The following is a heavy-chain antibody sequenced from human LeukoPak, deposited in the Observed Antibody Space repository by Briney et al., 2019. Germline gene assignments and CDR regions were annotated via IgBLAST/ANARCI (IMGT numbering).Heavy chain of an antibody. CDR2: IYYSGST. CDR1: GGSISSYY. Sequence: KPSETLSLTCTVSGGSISSYYWSWIRQPPGKGLEWIGSIYYSGSTNYNPSLKSRVTISVDTSKNQFSLKLSSVTAADTAVYYCARGVSLLWFGDVRWFDPWGQGTLVTVSS. J-gene: IGHJ5*02. CDR3: ARGVSLLWFGDVRWFDP. V-gene: IGHV4-59*01. D-gene: IGHD3-10*01.